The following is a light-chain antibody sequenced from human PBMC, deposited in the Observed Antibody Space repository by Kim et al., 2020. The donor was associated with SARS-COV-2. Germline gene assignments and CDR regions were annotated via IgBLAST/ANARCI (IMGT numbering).Light chain of an antibody. Sequence: PEKTARITCGGNNIGSKSVHWYQQKPGQAPVLVIYYDSDRPSGIPERFSGSNSGNTATLTISRVEAGDEADYYCQVWDSSSDPRYVFGTGTKVTVL. J-gene: IGLJ1*01. V-gene: IGLV3-21*04. CDR2: YDS. CDR3: QVWDSSSDPRYV. CDR1: NIGSKS.